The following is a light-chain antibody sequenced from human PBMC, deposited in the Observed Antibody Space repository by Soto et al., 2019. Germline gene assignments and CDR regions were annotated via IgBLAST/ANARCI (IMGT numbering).Light chain of an antibody. Sequence: QSALTQPRSVSGSPGQSVTISCTGTDSDVGTYNYVSWYQQHPGKAPKLTIYDVSKRPSGVPDRFSGSKSGNTASLTISGLQAEDEADYYCFSYAGYYTLLFGGGTKVTVL. CDR3: FSYAGYYTLL. J-gene: IGLJ3*02. V-gene: IGLV2-11*01. CDR2: DVS. CDR1: DSDVGTYNY.